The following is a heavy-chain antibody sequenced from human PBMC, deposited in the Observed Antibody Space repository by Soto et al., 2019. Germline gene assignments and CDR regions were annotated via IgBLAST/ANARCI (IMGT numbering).Heavy chain of an antibody. CDR1: GFTFSNAW. CDR3: TTDWNYYYYGMDV. D-gene: IGHD1-1*01. J-gene: IGHJ6*02. CDR2: IKSKTDGGTT. V-gene: IGHV3-15*01. Sequence: PGGSLRLSCAASGFTFSNAWMNWVRQAPGKGLEWVGRIKSKTDGGTTDYAAPVKGRFTISKDDSKNTLYLQMNSLKTEDTAVYYCTTDWNYYYYGMDVWGQGTTVTVSS.